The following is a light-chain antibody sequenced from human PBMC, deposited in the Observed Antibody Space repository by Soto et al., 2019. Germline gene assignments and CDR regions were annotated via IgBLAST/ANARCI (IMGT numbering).Light chain of an antibody. CDR1: SSNIGSNS. V-gene: IGLV1-44*01. Sequence: QSVLTQTPPASGAPGQSVTISCSGSSSNIGSNSVNWYQQLPGTAPKLLLYSNNQRPSGVPDRFSGSKSGTSASLAISGLQSEDEADYYCATWDDSLNAWVFGGGTQLTVL. J-gene: IGLJ3*02. CDR3: ATWDDSLNAWV. CDR2: SNN.